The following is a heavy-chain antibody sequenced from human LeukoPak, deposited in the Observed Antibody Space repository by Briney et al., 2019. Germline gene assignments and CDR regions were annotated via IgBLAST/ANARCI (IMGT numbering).Heavy chain of an antibody. CDR2: ISKNGKTI. J-gene: IGHJ5*02. CDR1: GFTFSDYY. D-gene: IGHD2-21*01. CDR3: ATTGLLGDIP. Sequence: PGGSLRLSCAASGFTFSDYYMSWIRQAPGKGLEWLSYISKNGKTIYYADSVKGRFTISRDNAKKSVYLQMNSLRAEDTAVYYCATTGLLGDIPWGQGTLVTVSS. V-gene: IGHV3-11*01.